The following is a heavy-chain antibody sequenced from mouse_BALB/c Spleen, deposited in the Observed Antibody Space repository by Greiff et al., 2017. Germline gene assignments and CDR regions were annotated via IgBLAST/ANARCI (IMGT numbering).Heavy chain of an antibody. CDR3: ARQSTMITTDGMGY. Sequence: EVKVVESGGDLVKPGGSLKLSCAASGFTFSSYGMSWVRQTPDKRLEWVATISSGGSYTYYPDSVKGRFTISRDNAKNTLYLQMSSLKSEDTAMYYCARQSTMITTDGMGYWGQGTSVTVSS. CDR1: GFTFSSYG. D-gene: IGHD2-4*01. J-gene: IGHJ4*01. V-gene: IGHV5-6*01. CDR2: ISSGGSYT.